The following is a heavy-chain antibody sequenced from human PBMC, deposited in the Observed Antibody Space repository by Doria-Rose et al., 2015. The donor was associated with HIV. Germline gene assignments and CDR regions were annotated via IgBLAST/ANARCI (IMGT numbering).Heavy chain of an antibody. CDR3: ARIKSSRWYHKYYFDF. V-gene: IGHV2-26*01. D-gene: IGHD6-13*01. CDR2: NFSDDER. J-gene: IGHJ4*02. CDR1: GVSLSSPGMG. Sequence: SGPVLVKPTETLTLTCTVSGVSLSSPGMGVSWTRQPPGKALEWLANNFSDDERSYKTSLKSRLTISRGASKSQVVLTMTDMDPVDTATYYCARIKSSRWYHKYYFDFWGREPWSSSPQ.